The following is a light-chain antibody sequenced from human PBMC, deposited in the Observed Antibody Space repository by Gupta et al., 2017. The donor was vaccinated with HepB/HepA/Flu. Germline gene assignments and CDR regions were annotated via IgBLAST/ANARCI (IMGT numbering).Light chain of an antibody. CDR3: QQRSNWPIT. CDR1: QSVTGY. CDR2: DAS. J-gene: IGKJ4*01. Sequence: EIVLTQSPATLSLSPGERATLSCRAGQSVTGYLAWYQQKPGQAPRLLIYDASNRATGIPARFSGSGSGTEFTLTISSLEPEDFAVYYCQQRSNWPITFGRGTKVEIK. V-gene: IGKV3-11*01.